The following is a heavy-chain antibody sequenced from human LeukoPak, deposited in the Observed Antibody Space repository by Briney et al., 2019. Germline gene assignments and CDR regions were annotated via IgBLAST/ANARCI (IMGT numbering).Heavy chain of an antibody. V-gene: IGHV3-21*01. Sequence: GGSLRLSCAASGFTLSSYSSNWVRQAPGKGLEWVSSISSSSSYIYYADSVKGRFTISRDNAKNSLFLQMNSLRVEDTAVYYRARDGRGDYCSGGSCLMFDPWGQGTLVTVSS. CDR1: GFTLSSYS. CDR3: ARDGRGDYCSGGSCLMFDP. J-gene: IGHJ5*02. CDR2: ISSSSSYI. D-gene: IGHD2-15*01.